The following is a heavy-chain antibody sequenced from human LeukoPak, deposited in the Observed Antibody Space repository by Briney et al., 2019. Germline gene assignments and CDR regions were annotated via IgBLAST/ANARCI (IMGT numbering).Heavy chain of an antibody. CDR1: GGSISSYY. V-gene: IGHV4-59*01. D-gene: IGHD3-22*01. CDR3: ARAAGYYYDSSGYPNTYYYYGMDV. Sequence: SETLSLTCTVSGGSISSYYWSWIRQPPGKGLEWIGYIYYSGSTNYIPSLKSRVTISVDTSKNQFSLKLSSVTAADTAVYYCARAAGYYYDSSGYPNTYYYYGMDVWGQGTTVTVSS. CDR2: IYYSGST. J-gene: IGHJ6*02.